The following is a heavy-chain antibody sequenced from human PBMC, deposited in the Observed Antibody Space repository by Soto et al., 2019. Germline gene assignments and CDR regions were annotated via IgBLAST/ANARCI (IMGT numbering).Heavy chain of an antibody. J-gene: IGHJ6*02. D-gene: IGHD6-19*01. Sequence: EVQLVESGGGLVQPGGSLGLSCTASGVTFSSYSMVWVRQAPGKGLEWVSYISSSSSSIYYADSVKGRFSTSRDNAKNSTSLQMNSLRVEDTGVYYCARELGFDAVARMDVWGQGTTVTVSS. V-gene: IGHV3-48*01. CDR2: ISSSSSSI. CDR3: ARELGFDAVARMDV. CDR1: GVTFSSYS.